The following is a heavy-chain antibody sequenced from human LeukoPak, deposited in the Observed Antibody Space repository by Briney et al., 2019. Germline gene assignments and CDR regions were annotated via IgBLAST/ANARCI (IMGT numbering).Heavy chain of an antibody. CDR1: GFTFSSYW. J-gene: IGHJ6*02. Sequence: GGSLRLSCAASGFTFSSYWMHWVRQAPGKGLVGVSRINSDGSSTSYAGSVKGRFTISRDNAKNTLYLQVNSLRAEDTAVYYCARGKLLRNYYYGMDVWGQGTTVTVSS. CDR2: INSDGSST. V-gene: IGHV3-74*01. CDR3: ARGKLLRNYYYGMDV. D-gene: IGHD2-15*01.